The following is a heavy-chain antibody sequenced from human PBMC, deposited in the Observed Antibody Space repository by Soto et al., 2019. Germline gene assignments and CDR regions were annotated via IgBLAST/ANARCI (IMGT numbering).Heavy chain of an antibody. CDR2: INAGNGNT. V-gene: IGHV1-3*01. CDR1: GYTFTSYA. D-gene: IGHD1-1*01. CDR3: ARDPAAGAERRCYGMDV. Sequence: QVQLVQSGAEVKKPGASVKVSCKASGYTFTSYAMHWVRQAPGQRLEWMGWINAGNGNTKYSQKFQGRVTSTRDTSASTAYMELSSLRSEDTAVYYCARDPAAGAERRCYGMDVWRQGTTVTVSS. J-gene: IGHJ6*02.